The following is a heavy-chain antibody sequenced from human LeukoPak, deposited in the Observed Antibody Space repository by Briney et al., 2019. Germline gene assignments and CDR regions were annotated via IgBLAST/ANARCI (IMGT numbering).Heavy chain of an antibody. CDR2: TSRGCNTI. CDR3: AREQLAPNYSDY. V-gene: IGHV3-11*01. CDR1: GFTFSDYH. Sequence: KPGGPLRLSCGASGFTFSDYHMNLIREAPGKGLEGVSYTSRGCNTIYYADSVKGRFTISSDNAKNSLYLQLNSLRVEDTAVYYCAREQLAPNYSDYWGQGTLVTVSS. J-gene: IGHJ4*02. D-gene: IGHD1-1*01.